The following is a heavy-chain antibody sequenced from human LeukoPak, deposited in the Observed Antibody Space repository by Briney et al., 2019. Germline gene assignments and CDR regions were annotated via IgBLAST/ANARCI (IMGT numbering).Heavy chain of an antibody. Sequence: GGSLRLSCAASGFTFSSYSMNWVRQAPGKGLEWVSSISSSSSYIYYADSVKGRFTISRDNAKNSLYLQMNSLRAEDAAVYYCARDRSSGCSSTSCLGRLNYWGQGTLVTVSS. CDR2: ISSSSSYI. V-gene: IGHV3-21*01. D-gene: IGHD2-2*01. CDR1: GFTFSSYS. J-gene: IGHJ4*02. CDR3: ARDRSSGCSSTSCLGRLNY.